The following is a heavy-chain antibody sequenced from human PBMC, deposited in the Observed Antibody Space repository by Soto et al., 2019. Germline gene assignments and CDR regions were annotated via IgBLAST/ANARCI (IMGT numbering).Heavy chain of an antibody. J-gene: IGHJ5*02. CDR2: KFYSGSS. Sequence: SETLSLTCTISGGSITSGDYYWTWIRQFPGKGLEWIGSKFYSGSSYYNPSLKSRVTISVDTSKNQFSLKVTSVTAADTAVYYCARQEGSGSYDNWFDPWGQGTLVTVSS. CDR1: GGSITSGDYY. CDR3: ARQEGSGSYDNWFDP. D-gene: IGHD3-10*01. V-gene: IGHV4-39*01.